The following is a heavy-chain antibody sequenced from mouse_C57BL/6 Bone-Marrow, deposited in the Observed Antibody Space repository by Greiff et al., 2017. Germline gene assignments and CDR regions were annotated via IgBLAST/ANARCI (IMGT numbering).Heavy chain of an antibody. CDR1: GYTFTSYW. CDR3: AREGATGVAAFDY. J-gene: IGHJ2*01. CDR2: IDPSDSYT. V-gene: IGHV1-69*01. D-gene: IGHD1-1*01. Sequence: VQLQQPGAELVMPGASVKLSCKASGYTFTSYWMHWVKQRPGQGLEWIGEIDPSDSYTNYNQKFKGKSTVTVDKSSSTAYMQLSSLTSEDSAVYDGAREGATGVAAFDYGGQGTTPTVSA.